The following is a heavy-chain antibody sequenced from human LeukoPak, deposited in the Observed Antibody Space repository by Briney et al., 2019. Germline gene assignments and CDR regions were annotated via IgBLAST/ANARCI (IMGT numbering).Heavy chain of an antibody. Sequence: GESLRLSCAASGFTFSSYWMSWVRQAPGKGLEWVANIKQDGSEKYNVDSVKGRFTISRDNAKNSLYLQMRSLRAEDTAVYYCARDRGGSGSLPVYYYGMDVWGKGTTVTVSS. D-gene: IGHD3-10*01. CDR3: ARDRGGSGSLPVYYYGMDV. J-gene: IGHJ6*04. V-gene: IGHV3-7*03. CDR2: IKQDGSEK. CDR1: GFTFSSYW.